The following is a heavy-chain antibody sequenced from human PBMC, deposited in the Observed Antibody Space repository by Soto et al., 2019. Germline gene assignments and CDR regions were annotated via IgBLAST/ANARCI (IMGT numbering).Heavy chain of an antibody. CDR3: ARELTMIVDN. J-gene: IGHJ4*02. Sequence: QVQLVQSGAEVKKPGASVKVSCKASGYTFTSYDVNWVRQATGQGLEWMGWRNPNSGNTGYAQKFQGRGTMTRNNSISTAYMELIGLRSEDTAVYYCARELTMIVDNWGQGTLVAVS. CDR2: RNPNSGNT. V-gene: IGHV1-8*01. CDR1: GYTFTSYD. D-gene: IGHD3-22*01.